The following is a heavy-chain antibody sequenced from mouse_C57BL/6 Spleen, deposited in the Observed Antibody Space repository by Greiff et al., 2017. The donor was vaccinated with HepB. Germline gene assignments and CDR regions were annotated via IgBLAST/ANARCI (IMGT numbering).Heavy chain of an antibody. Sequence: VQLQQSGPELVKPGASVKISCKASGYTFTDYYMNWVKQSHGKSLEWIGDINPNNGGTSYNQKFKGKATLTVDKSSSTAYMELRSLTSEDSAVYYCARSFDPYWGQGTTLTVSS. J-gene: IGHJ2*01. CDR2: INPNNGGT. CDR3: ARSFDPY. D-gene: IGHD1-2*01. CDR1: GYTFTDYY. V-gene: IGHV1-26*01.